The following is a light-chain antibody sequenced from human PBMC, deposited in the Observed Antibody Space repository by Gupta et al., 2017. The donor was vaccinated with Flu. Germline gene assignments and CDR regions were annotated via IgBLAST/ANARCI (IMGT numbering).Light chain of an antibody. V-gene: IGKV4-1*01. Sequence: DIVMTQSPDSLAVSLGERATINCKSSQSVLYSSNNKNYLAWYQQKPGQPPKLLIYWASTRESGVPDRFSGSGSGTDFTLTISSPEAEDVAVYYCQQEDSTPYTFGQGTKLEIK. CDR1: QSVLYSSNNKNY. J-gene: IGKJ2*01. CDR2: WAS. CDR3: QQEDSTPYT.